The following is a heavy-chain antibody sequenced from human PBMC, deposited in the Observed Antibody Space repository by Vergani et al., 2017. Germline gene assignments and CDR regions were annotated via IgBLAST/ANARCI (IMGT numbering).Heavy chain of an antibody. V-gene: IGHV3-23*01. CDR2: ISGSGGST. J-gene: IGHJ3*02. CDR3: AKEDYVEMATMKPGGTFDI. D-gene: IGHD5-24*01. CDR1: GFTFSSYA. Sequence: EVQLLESGGGLVQPGGSLRLSCAASGFTFSSYAMSWVRQAPGKGLEWVSAISGSGGSTYYADSVKDRFTIARDNSKNTLYLQMNSLRAEDTAVYYCAKEDYVEMATMKPGGTFDIWGQGTMVTVSS.